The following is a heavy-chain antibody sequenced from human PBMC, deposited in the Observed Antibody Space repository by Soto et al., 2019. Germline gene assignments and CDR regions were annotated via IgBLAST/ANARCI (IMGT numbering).Heavy chain of an antibody. CDR1: GDTFSDYY. D-gene: IGHD3-10*01. V-gene: IGHV1-46*01. J-gene: IGHJ6*01. CDR2: IAPTGGSA. CDR3: ARERITLVRGVINYYGMDV. Sequence: ASVKVSCKASGDTFSDYYIHWVRQAPGQGLEWLGVIAPTGGSATDAQRFEGRVTMTRDTSTKIVYMEVRGLRSEDTAVYSCARERITLVRGVINYYGMDVWGQGTPVTVSS.